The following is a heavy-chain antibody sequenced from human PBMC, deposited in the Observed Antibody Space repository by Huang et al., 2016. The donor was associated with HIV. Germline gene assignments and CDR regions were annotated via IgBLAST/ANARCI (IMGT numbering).Heavy chain of an antibody. CDR2: IIPILATA. J-gene: IGHJ3*01. CDR3: ARDLSYSSGWYTDAFNV. CDR1: GGTFGSYA. V-gene: IGHV1-69*13. Sequence: QVRLVQSGAEVKKPGSSVKVSCKASGGTFGSYAISWVRQAPGQGLEWMGGIIPILATANDAQRFQGRVTFTADESTSAVYMEVRGLRFEDTAVYYCARDLSYSSGWYTDAFNVWGQGTMVVVSS. D-gene: IGHD3-22*01.